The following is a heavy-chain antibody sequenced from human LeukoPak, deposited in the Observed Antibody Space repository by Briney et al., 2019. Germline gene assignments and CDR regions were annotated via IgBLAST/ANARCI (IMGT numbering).Heavy chain of an antibody. D-gene: IGHD2-21*02. CDR3: AARYCGGDCYPDRVDY. J-gene: IGHJ4*02. CDR2: IYHSGST. CDR1: GYSISSGYY. Sequence: SETLSLTCTVSGYSISSGYYWGWIRQPPGKGLEWIGSIYHSGSTYYNPSLKSRVTISVDTSKNQFSLKLSSVTAADTAVYYCAARYCGGDCYPDRVDYWGQGTLVTVSS. V-gene: IGHV4-38-2*02.